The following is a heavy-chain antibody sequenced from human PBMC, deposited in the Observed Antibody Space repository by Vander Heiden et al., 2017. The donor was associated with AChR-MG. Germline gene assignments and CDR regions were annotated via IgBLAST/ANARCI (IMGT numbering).Heavy chain of an antibody. D-gene: IGHD6-19*01. J-gene: IGHJ6*02. Sequence: VQMVQSGAEVKKPGASVKVSCKASGYTFTSYDINWVRQATGQGLEWMGWMNPNSGNTGYAQKFQGRVTMTRNTSISTAYMELSSLRSEDTAVYYCARDLSSGWYRYYYYGMDVWGQGTTVTVSS. V-gene: IGHV1-8*01. CDR1: GYTFTSYD. CDR3: ARDLSSGWYRYYYYGMDV. CDR2: MNPNSGNT.